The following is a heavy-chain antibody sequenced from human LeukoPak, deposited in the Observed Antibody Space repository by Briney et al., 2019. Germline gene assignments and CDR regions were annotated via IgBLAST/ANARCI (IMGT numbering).Heavy chain of an antibody. Sequence: SETLSLTCTVSGGSISDYSWTWVRQPPGRGLEWIGYIYNTGNTNYEPSLKGRVSISVDTSKNQFSLKLSSVTAADTAVYFCAILRGAPYFAATYYYYMDVWGEGNTVTVSS. CDR3: AILRGAPYFAATYYYYMDV. CDR1: GGSISDYS. CDR2: IYNTGNT. V-gene: IGHV4-59*01. J-gene: IGHJ6*03. D-gene: IGHD2-15*01.